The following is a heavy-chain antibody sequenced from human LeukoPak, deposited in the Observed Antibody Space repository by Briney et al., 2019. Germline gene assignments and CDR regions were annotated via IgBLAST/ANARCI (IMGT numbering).Heavy chain of an antibody. CDR3: AGESNPGLRYFDWYRQDNWFDP. V-gene: IGHV4-38-2*02. D-gene: IGHD3-9*01. Sequence: SETLSLTCAVSGYSISSGYYWGWIRQPPGKGLEWIGSIYHSGSTYYNPSLKSRVTISVDTSKNQFSLKLSSVTAADTAVYYCAGESNPGLRYFDWYRQDNWFDPWGQGTLVTVSS. CDR2: IYHSGST. J-gene: IGHJ5*02. CDR1: GYSISSGYY.